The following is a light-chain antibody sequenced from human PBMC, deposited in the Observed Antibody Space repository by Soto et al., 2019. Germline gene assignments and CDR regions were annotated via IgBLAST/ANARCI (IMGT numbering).Light chain of an antibody. CDR2: EDD. J-gene: IGLJ2*01. CDR1: SGSIASNY. CDR3: QSFDISNSVL. Sequence: NFMLTQPHSVSESPGKTVTISCTHTSGSIASNYVQWYQQRPGSAPTTVIYEDDQRPSGVPDRFSGSIDASSDSASLTISGLKTEDEAVYYCQSFDISNSVLFGGGTKLTVL. V-gene: IGLV6-57*04.